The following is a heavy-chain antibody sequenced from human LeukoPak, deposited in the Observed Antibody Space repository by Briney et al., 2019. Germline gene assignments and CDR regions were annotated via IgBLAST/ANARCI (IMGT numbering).Heavy chain of an antibody. V-gene: IGHV4-34*01. CDR1: GGSFRGYS. D-gene: IGHD2-15*01. Sequence: SETLSLTCDVHGGSFRGYSWNWIRQPPGKGLEWIGEINHSGRAKYNPSLKSRVTISLETSNNAFSLKVSSVTAADTAVYYCARVICSGGSCRFDYWGQGTLVTVSS. J-gene: IGHJ4*02. CDR2: INHSGRA. CDR3: ARVICSGGSCRFDY.